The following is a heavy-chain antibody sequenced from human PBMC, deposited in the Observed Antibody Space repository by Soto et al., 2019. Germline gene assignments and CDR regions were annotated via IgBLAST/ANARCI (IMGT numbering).Heavy chain of an antibody. Sequence: ASVKVSCKASGYTFTGYYMHWVRQAPGQGLAWMGWINPNSGGQNYAQKFQGRVTMTRDTSISTAYMELSRLRSDDTAVYYCARGSGYDLPLSLGCYYGMDVWGQGTTVTVSS. D-gene: IGHD5-12*01. V-gene: IGHV1-2*02. CDR1: GYTFTGYY. J-gene: IGHJ6*02. CDR3: ARGSGYDLPLSLGCYYGMDV. CDR2: INPNSGGQ.